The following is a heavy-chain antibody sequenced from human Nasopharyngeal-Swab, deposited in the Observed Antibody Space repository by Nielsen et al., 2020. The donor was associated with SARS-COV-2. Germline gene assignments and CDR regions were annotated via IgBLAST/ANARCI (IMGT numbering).Heavy chain of an antibody. CDR1: GYRFTSYW. J-gene: IGHJ3*02. CDR3: ARTAIEGGYYRGDAFDI. D-gene: IGHD3-22*01. CDR2: IYPGDSET. Sequence: GESLKISCKGSGYRFTSYWIGWVRQMPGKGLEWMGIIYPGDSETRYSPSFQGQVTISADKSISTAYLQWSSLKASDTAMYYCARTAIEGGYYRGDAFDIWGQGTMVTVSS. V-gene: IGHV5-51*01.